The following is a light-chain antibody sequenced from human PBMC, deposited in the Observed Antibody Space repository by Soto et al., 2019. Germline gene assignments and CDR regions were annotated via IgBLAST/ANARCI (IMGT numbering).Light chain of an antibody. CDR3: QQSYTTPYT. V-gene: IGKV1-39*01. Sequence: DIHMTQSPSSLSASVGDRVTITCRASQRIANYLNWYQQKPGKAPNLLIYAASNLQTGVPSRFSASGSGTDFTLTISSLQPEDFATYYCQQSYTTPYTFGQGTKLEI. J-gene: IGKJ2*01. CDR2: AAS. CDR1: QRIANY.